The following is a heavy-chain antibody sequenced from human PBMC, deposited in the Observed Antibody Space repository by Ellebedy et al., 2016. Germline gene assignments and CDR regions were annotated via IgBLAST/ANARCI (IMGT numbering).Heavy chain of an antibody. CDR2: ISSSSSYI. Sequence: GESLKISCAASGFTFSSYSMNWVRQAPGKGLEWVSSISSSSSYIYYADSVKGRFTISRDNAKNSLYLQMNSLRAEDTAVYYCARVSYTIFGVGGYMDVWGKGTTVTVSS. J-gene: IGHJ6*03. CDR1: GFTFSSYS. CDR3: ARVSYTIFGVGGYMDV. D-gene: IGHD3-3*01. V-gene: IGHV3-21*01.